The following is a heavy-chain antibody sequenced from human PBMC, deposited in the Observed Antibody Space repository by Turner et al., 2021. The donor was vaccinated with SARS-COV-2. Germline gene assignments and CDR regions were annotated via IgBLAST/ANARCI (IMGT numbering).Heavy chain of an antibody. Sequence: QVQLVQSGAEVKKPGSSVKVSCKASGDTFSSYTISWVRQAPGQGLEWMGRIISILGIANYAQKFQGRVTITADKSTSTAYMELSSLRSEDTAVYYCARDEGEIAAAGIVYYYGMDVWGQGTTVTVSS. CDR3: ARDEGEIAAAGIVYYYGMDV. CDR2: IISILGIA. V-gene: IGHV1-69*08. D-gene: IGHD6-13*01. CDR1: GDTFSSYT. J-gene: IGHJ6*02.